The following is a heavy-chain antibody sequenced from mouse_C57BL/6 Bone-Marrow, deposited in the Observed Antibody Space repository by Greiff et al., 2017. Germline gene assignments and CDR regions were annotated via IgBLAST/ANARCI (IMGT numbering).Heavy chain of an antibody. CDR3: ARDYDYPYFDY. V-gene: IGHV5-17*01. CDR1: GFTFSDYG. CDR2: ISSGSSTI. J-gene: IGHJ2*01. D-gene: IGHD2-4*01. Sequence: DVMLVESGGGLVKPGGSLKLSCAASGFTFSDYGMHWVRQAPEKGLEWVAYISSGSSTIYYADTVKGRFTISRDNAKNTLFLQMTSLRSEDTAMYYCARDYDYPYFDYWGQGTTLTVSS.